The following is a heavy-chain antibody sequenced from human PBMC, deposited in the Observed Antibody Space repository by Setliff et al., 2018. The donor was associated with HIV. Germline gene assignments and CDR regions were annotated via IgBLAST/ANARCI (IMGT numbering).Heavy chain of an antibody. CDR3: GRVPYRSAWFSGGHNPFDV. J-gene: IGHJ3*01. D-gene: IGHD6-19*01. CDR1: EYSFTSYD. Sequence: ASVKVSCKPSEYSFTSYDINWVRQATGQGLEWMGWISPYSDNANYAQKFQGRVTMTMDTSTSTVYMELRSLRSDDTAVYYCGRVPYRSAWFSGGHNPFDVWGQGTMVTVSS. CDR2: ISPYSDNA. V-gene: IGHV1-18*04.